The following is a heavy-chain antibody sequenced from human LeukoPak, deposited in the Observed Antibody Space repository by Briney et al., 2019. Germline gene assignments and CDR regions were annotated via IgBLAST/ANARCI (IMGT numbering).Heavy chain of an antibody. D-gene: IGHD3/OR15-3a*01. CDR1: GDSVSSNSVT. CDR2: TYYKSKWYN. J-gene: IGHJ3*02. CDR3: ARVSSPWTPRDAFDI. Sequence: SQTLSLTCAISGDSVSSNSVTWNWIRQSPSRGLEWLGRTYYKSKWYNDYAVYVKSRITIYPDTSKNQFSLQLNSVTPEDTAVYYCARVSSPWTPRDAFDIWGQGTMVTVSS. V-gene: IGHV6-1*01.